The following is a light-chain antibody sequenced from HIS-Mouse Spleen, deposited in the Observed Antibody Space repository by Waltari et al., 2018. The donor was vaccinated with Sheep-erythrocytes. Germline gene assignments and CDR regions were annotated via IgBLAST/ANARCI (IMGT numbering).Light chain of an antibody. CDR2: WAS. CDR3: QQYYSTLT. Sequence: DIVLTQSPDSLAVSLGERATINCKSSQSVLYSSNNKNYLAWYQQKPGQPPKLRSYWASTRESGVPDRFSGSGSGTDFTLTIGSLQAEDVAVYYCQQYYSTLTFGGGTKVEIK. V-gene: IGKV4-1*01. CDR1: QSVLYSSNNKNY. J-gene: IGKJ4*01.